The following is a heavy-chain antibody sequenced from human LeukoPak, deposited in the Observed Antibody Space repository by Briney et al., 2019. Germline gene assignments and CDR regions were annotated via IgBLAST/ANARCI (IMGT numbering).Heavy chain of an antibody. D-gene: IGHD2-21*02. CDR1: GFTFSSYA. V-gene: IGHV3-30*14. CDR2: ISYDGSNK. J-gene: IGHJ4*02. Sequence: GGSLRLSCAASGFTFSSYAMHWVRQAPGKGLEWVAVISYDGSNKYYADSVKGRFTISRDNSKNTLYLQMNSLRAEDTAVYYCAKDPKYCGGDCYSEFDYWGQGTLVTVSS. CDR3: AKDPKYCGGDCYSEFDY.